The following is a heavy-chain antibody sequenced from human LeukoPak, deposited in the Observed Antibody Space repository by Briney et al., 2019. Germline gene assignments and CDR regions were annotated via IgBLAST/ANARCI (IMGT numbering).Heavy chain of an antibody. CDR2: IYPGDSNT. Sequence: GESLKISCKGSGYSFTSNWIGWVRQMPGKGLEWMGIIYPGDSNTRYSPSFEGQVTTSADKSISTAYLQWSSLKASDTAMYYCARTFYYDSSGYHVWFDSWGQGTLVTASS. J-gene: IGHJ5*01. D-gene: IGHD3-22*01. CDR1: GYSFTSNW. V-gene: IGHV5-51*01. CDR3: ARTFYYDSSGYHVWFDS.